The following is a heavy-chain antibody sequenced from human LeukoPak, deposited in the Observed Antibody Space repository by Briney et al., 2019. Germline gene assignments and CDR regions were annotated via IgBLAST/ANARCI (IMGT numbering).Heavy chain of an antibody. V-gene: IGHV4-59*02. J-gene: IGHJ4*02. Sequence: SGTLSLTCAVSGGSVSSYYWSWLRQAPGKGLEWVGYIYYSGTTNYNPSLKSRVTIPVATTKNPFSLKLSSVTAADTAVYYCARVSFYDSSGYYQYYFDYWGQGTLVTVSS. D-gene: IGHD3-22*01. CDR2: IYYSGTT. CDR1: GGSVSSYY. CDR3: ARVSFYDSSGYYQYYFDY.